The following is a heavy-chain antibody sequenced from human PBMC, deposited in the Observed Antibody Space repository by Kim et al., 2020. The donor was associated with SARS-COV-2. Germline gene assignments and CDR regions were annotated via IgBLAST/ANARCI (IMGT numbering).Heavy chain of an antibody. CDR3: AKDGGYCSGGSCNYFDY. V-gene: IGHV3-9*01. CDR1: GFTFDDYA. D-gene: IGHD2-15*01. Sequence: GGSLRLSCAASGFTFDDYAMHWVRQAPGKGLEWVSGISWNSGSIGYADSVKGRFTISRDNAKNSLYLQMNSLRAEDTALYYCAKDGGYCSGGSCNYFDYWGQGTLVTVSS. CDR2: ISWNSGSI. J-gene: IGHJ4*02.